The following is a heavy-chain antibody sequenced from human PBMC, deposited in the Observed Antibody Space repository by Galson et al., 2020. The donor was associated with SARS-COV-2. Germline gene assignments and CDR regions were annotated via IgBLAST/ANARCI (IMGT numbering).Heavy chain of an antibody. CDR2: ISYDGSNK. D-gene: IGHD4-17*01. J-gene: IGHJ6*02. Sequence: GESLKISCAAYGFPFSSYAMYWVRQAPGKGLEWVAVISYDGSNKYYADSVKGRFTITRDNSKNTLYLQMNSLRAEDTAVYYCARAYGANYYYGMDVWGQGTTVTVSS. CDR3: ARAYGANYYYGMDV. V-gene: IGHV3-30*04. CDR1: GFPFSSYA.